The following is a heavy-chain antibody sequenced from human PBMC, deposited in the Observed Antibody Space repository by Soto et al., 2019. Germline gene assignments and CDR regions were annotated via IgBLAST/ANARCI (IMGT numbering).Heavy chain of an antibody. V-gene: IGHV4-30-4*01. D-gene: IGHD2-2*03. Sequence: SETLSLTCTVSGGSISSGDYYWSWIRQPPGKGLEWIGYIYYSGSTYYNPSLKSRVTISVDTSKNQFSLKLSSVTAADTAVYYRARDELLDNYYYYGMDVWGQGTTVTAP. J-gene: IGHJ6*02. CDR2: IYYSGST. CDR1: GGSISSGDYY. CDR3: ARDELLDNYYYYGMDV.